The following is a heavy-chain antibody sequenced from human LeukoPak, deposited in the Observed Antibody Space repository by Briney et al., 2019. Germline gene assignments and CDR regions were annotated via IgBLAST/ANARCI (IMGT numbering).Heavy chain of an antibody. CDR3: ARADRLHGGPYLIGP. CDR1: GYSFTDYY. V-gene: IGHV1-2*02. J-gene: IGHJ5*02. Sequence: GASVKVSCTTSGYSFTDYYMHWVRQAPGQGLEWMGWINPNSGGTSSAQKFQGRVTMTRDTSINTVYMEVSWLTSDDTAIYYCARADRLHGGPYLIGPWGQGTLVTVSS. D-gene: IGHD2-21*01. CDR2: INPNSGGT.